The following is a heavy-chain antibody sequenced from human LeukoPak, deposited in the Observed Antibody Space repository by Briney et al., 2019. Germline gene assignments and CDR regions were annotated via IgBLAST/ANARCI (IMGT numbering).Heavy chain of an antibody. D-gene: IGHD3-16*01. Sequence: PGGSLRLSCAASGFTVSSNYISWVRQAPGKGLEWVSLIYGDDNTYYADSVKGRLTNFRDNSKNTLYLQMNSLRAEDTALYYCASHWGGYWGQGTLVTVSS. V-gene: IGHV3-53*01. J-gene: IGHJ4*02. CDR3: ASHWGGY. CDR1: GFTVSSNY. CDR2: IYGDDNT.